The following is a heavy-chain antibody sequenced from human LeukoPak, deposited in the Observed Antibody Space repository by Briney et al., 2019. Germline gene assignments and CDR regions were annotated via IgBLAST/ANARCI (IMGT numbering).Heavy chain of an antibody. CDR2: ISSSSSYI. Sequence: GGSLRLSCAASGFTFSSYSMNWVRQAPGKGVEWVSSISSSSSYIYYADSVKGRFTISRDNAKNSLYLQMNSLRAEDTAVYYCARDSAVDTAIFDYWGQGTLVTASS. CDR3: ARDSAVDTAIFDY. CDR1: GFTFSSYS. J-gene: IGHJ4*02. V-gene: IGHV3-21*01. D-gene: IGHD5-18*01.